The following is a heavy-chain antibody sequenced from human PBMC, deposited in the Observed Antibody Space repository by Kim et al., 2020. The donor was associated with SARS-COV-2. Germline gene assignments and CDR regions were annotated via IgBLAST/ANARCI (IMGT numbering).Heavy chain of an antibody. D-gene: IGHD3-9*01. CDR3: ARPMTTAYYTMHY. CDR2: INADSGNT. CDR1: GYTFTNYG. J-gene: IGHJ4*02. Sequence: ASVKVSCKASGYTFTNYGLHWVRQAPGQRLEWMGRINADSGNTKYAQKFQGRVTITRDTSASTVYMVLSSLTSEDAAVYYCARPMTTAYYTMHYWGQGTLVTVSS. V-gene: IGHV1-3*01.